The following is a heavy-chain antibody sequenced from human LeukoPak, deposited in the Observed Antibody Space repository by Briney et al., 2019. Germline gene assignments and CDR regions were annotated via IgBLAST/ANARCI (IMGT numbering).Heavy chain of an antibody. J-gene: IGHJ4*02. Sequence: SETLSLTCTVSGGSISSSSYYWGWIRQPPGKGLEWIGSIYYSGSTYYNPSLKSRVTISVDTSKNQFSLKLSSVTAADTAEYYCATLVVIARPFTFDYWGQGTLVTVSS. CDR3: ATLVVIARPFTFDY. CDR1: GGSISSSSYY. D-gene: IGHD2-15*01. CDR2: IYYSGST. V-gene: IGHV4-39*01.